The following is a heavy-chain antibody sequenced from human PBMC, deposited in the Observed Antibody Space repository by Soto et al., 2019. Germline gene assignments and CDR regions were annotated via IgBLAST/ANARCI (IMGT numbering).Heavy chain of an antibody. V-gene: IGHV1-45*02. CDR3: ASGGAGSGPFTWELPDH. Sequence: QMQLVQSGAEVKKTGSSVTVSCKALGNTFTYRYLHWVRQAPGQALEWMGWITPFSGDVHYAQKFQERVTITRDRSINPASMQMSSLRSEDTAMYFCASGGAGSGPFTWELPDHWGQGTLVTVSS. CDR1: GNTFTYRY. D-gene: IGHD1-26*01. J-gene: IGHJ4*02. CDR2: ITPFSGDV.